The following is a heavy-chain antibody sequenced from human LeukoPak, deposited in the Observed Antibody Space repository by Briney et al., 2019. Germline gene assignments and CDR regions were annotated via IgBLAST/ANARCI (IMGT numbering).Heavy chain of an antibody. CDR2: FDPEDGET. Sequence: ASVKVSCKVSGYTLTELSMHWVRQAPGKGLEWMGGFDPEDGETIYAQKFQGRVTMTEDTSTDTAYMELSSLRSEDTAVYYCATVWELRGGLDYWGQGTPVTVSS. D-gene: IGHD1-26*01. J-gene: IGHJ4*02. V-gene: IGHV1-24*01. CDR3: ATVWELRGGLDY. CDR1: GYTLTELS.